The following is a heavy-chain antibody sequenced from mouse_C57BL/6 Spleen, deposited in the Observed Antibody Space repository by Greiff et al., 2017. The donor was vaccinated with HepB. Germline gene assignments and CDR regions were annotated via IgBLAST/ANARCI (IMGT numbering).Heavy chain of an antibody. Sequence: EVKLQESGGDLVKPGGSLKLSCAASGFTFSSYGMSWVRQTPDKRLEWVATISSGGSYTYYPDSVKGRFTISRDNAKNTLYLQMSSLKSEDTAMYYCARHGDYLDYWGQGTTLTVSS. CDR2: ISSGGSYT. J-gene: IGHJ2*01. CDR3: ARHGDYLDY. V-gene: IGHV5-6*01. CDR1: GFTFSSYG.